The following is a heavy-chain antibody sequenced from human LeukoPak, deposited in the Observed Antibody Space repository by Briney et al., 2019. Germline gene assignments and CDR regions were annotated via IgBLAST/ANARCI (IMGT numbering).Heavy chain of an antibody. CDR1: GFTFSSYG. D-gene: IGHD3-16*02. CDR2: IWYDGSSK. CDR3: AGDFELSH. V-gene: IGHV3-33*01. Sequence: GGSLRLSCAASGFTFSSYGMHWVRQAPGKGLEWVALIWYDGSSKHYADSVRGRFTISRDNSKNTLYLQMNSLRAEDTAVYYRAGDFELSHWGQGTLVTVSS. J-gene: IGHJ4*02.